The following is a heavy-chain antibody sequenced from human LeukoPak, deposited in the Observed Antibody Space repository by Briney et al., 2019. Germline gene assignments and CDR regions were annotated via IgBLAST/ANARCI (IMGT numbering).Heavy chain of an antibody. CDR1: GFTFSSYA. V-gene: IGHV3-23*01. J-gene: IGHJ5*02. CDR3: AKGGYDFWSGYPRFDP. CDR2: ISGSGGST. D-gene: IGHD3-3*01. Sequence: PGGSLRLSCAASGFTFSSYAMSWVRQAPGKGLEWVSAISGSGGSTYYADSVKGRFTISRDNSKNTLYLQMNSLRAEDTAVYYCAKGGYDFWSGYPRFDPWGQGTLVTVSS.